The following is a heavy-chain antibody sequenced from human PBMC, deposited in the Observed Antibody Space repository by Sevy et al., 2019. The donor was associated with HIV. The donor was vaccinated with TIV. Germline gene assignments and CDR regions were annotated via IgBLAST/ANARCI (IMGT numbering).Heavy chain of an antibody. CDR2: ISSSGSTI. CDR3: ARDGPGYDFWKNYYYYGMDV. CDR1: GFSLSDYY. Sequence: GGSLRLSCAASGFSLSDYYMSWIRQAPGKGLEWVSYISSSGSTIYYADSVKGRFTISRDNAKNSLYLQMNSLRAEDTAVYYCARDGPGYDFWKNYYYYGMDVWGQGTTVTVSS. D-gene: IGHD3-3*01. V-gene: IGHV3-11*04. J-gene: IGHJ6*02.